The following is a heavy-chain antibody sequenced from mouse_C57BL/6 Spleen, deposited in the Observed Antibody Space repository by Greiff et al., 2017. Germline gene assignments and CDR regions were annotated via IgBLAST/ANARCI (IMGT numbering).Heavy chain of an antibody. J-gene: IGHJ1*03. Sequence: VQGVESGPELVKPGASVKISCKASGYAFSSSWMNWVKQRPGKGLEWIGRIYPGDGDTNYNGKFKGKATLTADKSSSTAYMQLSSLTSEDSAVYFCAREGITTVVARYFDVWGTGTTVTVSS. CDR1: GYAFSSSW. CDR2: IYPGDGDT. CDR3: AREGITTVVARYFDV. D-gene: IGHD1-1*01. V-gene: IGHV1-82*01.